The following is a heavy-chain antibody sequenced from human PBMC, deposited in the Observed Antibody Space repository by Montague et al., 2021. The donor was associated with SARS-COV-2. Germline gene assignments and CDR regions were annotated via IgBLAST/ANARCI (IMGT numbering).Heavy chain of an antibody. Sequence: SETLSLTCTVSGGSISSSSYYWGWIRQPPGKGLEWIGSIYYSGSTYYNPSLKSRVTISVDTSKNQFSLKLSSVTAADTAVYYCARVGRQQLVRLSGMDVWGPGTRVTVSS. CDR2: IYYSGST. CDR3: ARVGRQQLVRLSGMDV. D-gene: IGHD6-13*01. J-gene: IGHJ6*02. CDR1: GGSISSSSYY. V-gene: IGHV4-39*07.